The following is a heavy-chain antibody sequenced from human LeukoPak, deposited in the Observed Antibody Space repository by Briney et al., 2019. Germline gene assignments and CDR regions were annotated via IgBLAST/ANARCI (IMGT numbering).Heavy chain of an antibody. Sequence: GGSLRLSCAASGFTFDDYAMHWVRQAPGKGLEWVSGISWNSGSIGYADSVKGRFTISRDNAKNSLYLQMNSLRAEDTALYYCAKDYYGSGSYLFNWFDPWGQGTLVTVSS. D-gene: IGHD3-10*01. CDR1: GFTFDDYA. J-gene: IGHJ5*02. CDR2: ISWNSGSI. V-gene: IGHV3-9*01. CDR3: AKDYYGSGSYLFNWFDP.